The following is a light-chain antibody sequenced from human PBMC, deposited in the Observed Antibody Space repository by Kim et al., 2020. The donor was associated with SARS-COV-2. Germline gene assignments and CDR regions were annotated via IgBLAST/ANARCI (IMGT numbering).Light chain of an antibody. CDR1: TGPVTSDHY. Sequence: QAVVTQEPSLTVSPGGTVTPTCDSSTGPVTSDHYPFWFQQKPGQAPRTLISNTNTKQSWTPARFSGPLLGGKAALTLSGAQVEDEAEYYCLLSYRGARVFGGGTQLTVL. J-gene: IGLJ3*02. CDR3: LLSYRGARV. V-gene: IGLV7-46*01. CDR2: NTN.